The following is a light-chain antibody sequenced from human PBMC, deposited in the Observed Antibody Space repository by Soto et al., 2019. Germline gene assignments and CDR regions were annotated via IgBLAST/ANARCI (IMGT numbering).Light chain of an antibody. V-gene: IGKV1-5*03. CDR2: KAS. CDR3: QQYNSYSGA. J-gene: IGKJ1*01. Sequence: IQRLQYPSTLSASVGDTVTITCRASQSVSTWLAWYQQTPGKAPKLLIYKASTLKSGVPSRFSGSGSGTEFTLTISSLQPDDFATYYRQQYNSYSGAFGQGTKADIK. CDR1: QSVSTW.